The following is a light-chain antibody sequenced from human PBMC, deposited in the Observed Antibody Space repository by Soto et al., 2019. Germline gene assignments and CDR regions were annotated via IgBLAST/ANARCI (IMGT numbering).Light chain of an antibody. Sequence: QSVLTQPASGSGSPGQSITISCAGTSGDVGSYNLVSWYQQHPGKAPKLMIYEGSKRPSGVSNRFSGSKSGNTASLTISGLQAEDEADYYCSSYAGSSSLVFAAGSKGTVL. J-gene: IGLJ1*01. CDR2: EGS. CDR3: SSYAGSSSLV. V-gene: IGLV2-23*01. CDR1: SGDVGSYNL.